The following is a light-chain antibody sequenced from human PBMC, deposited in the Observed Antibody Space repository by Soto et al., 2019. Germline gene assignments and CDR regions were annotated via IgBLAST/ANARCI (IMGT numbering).Light chain of an antibody. V-gene: IGKV3-20*01. CDR2: GAS. CDR3: QQYGGSPLT. J-gene: IGKJ1*01. CDR1: QTVVSNY. Sequence: EIVLTQSPGTLSLSPGERATLSCRASQTVVSNYLAWYQQKPGQAPRFLIYGASSRATGIPERFSGSGSGTDFTLTISRLEPEDFAVYYCQQYGGSPLTFGQGTKVEIK.